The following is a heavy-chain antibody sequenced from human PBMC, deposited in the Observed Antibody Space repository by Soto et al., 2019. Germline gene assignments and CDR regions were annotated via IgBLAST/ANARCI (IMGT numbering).Heavy chain of an antibody. D-gene: IGHD3-22*01. V-gene: IGHV1-24*01. CDR1: GYTLTEFY. J-gene: IGHJ3*02. CDR3: AIYSFDYYDSSGPRAFDI. Sequence: GASLKVSCKVSGYTLTEFYMHWVRQAPGQGLEWMGGFDPEDGETIYAQKFQGRVTMTEDTSTDTAYMELSSLRSEDTAVYYCAIYSFDYYDSSGPRAFDIWGQGTMVTVSS. CDR2: FDPEDGET.